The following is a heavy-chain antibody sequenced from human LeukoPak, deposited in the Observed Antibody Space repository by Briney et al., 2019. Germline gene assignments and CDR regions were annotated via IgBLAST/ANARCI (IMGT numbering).Heavy chain of an antibody. CDR1: GFTFGDYA. J-gene: IGHJ5*02. D-gene: IGHD1-14*01. CDR3: TRTPPDAGWFDP. Sequence: GGSLRLSRTASGFTFGDYALTWFRQAPGKGLEWVGIIRSKAYSGAADYAASVKGRFIISRDDSKSIAYLQMNSLKIDDTAVYYCTRTPPDAGWFDPWGQGTLVTVSS. V-gene: IGHV3-49*03. CDR2: IRSKAYSGAA.